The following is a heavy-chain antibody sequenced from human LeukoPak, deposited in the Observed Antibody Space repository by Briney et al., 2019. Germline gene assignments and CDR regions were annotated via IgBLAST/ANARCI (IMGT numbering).Heavy chain of an antibody. CDR2: IYYSGSA. J-gene: IGHJ4*02. Sequence: SETLSLTCAVYGGSFSGYYWSWIRQPPGKGLEWIGYIYYSGSANYNPSLKSRVTISVDTSKNQFSLKLSSVTAADTAVYYCASRIAATGTDFDYWGQGTLVTVSS. CDR3: ASRIAATGTDFDY. V-gene: IGHV4-59*01. CDR1: GGSFSGYY. D-gene: IGHD6-13*01.